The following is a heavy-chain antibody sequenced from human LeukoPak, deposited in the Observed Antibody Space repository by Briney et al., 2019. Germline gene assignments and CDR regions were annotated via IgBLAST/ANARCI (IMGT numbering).Heavy chain of an antibody. Sequence: RASVKVSCKASGYTFTSYGISWVRQAPGQGLEWMGWISAYNGNTNYAQKLQGRVTMTSDTSTSTAYMELRSLRSDDTAVYYCARDGGPYRSRWYSSTDYGMDVWGQGTTVTVPS. CDR3: ARDGGPYRSRWYSSTDYGMDV. D-gene: IGHD6-13*01. CDR1: GYTFTSYG. J-gene: IGHJ6*02. CDR2: ISAYNGNT. V-gene: IGHV1-18*01.